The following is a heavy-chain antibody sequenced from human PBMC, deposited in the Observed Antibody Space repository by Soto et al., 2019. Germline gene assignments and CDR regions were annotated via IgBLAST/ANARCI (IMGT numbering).Heavy chain of an antibody. CDR2: ISGSGDNI. D-gene: IGHD3-3*01. Sequence: EVQLLESGGGLVQPGGSLRLSCAASGFTFSSYAMSWVRQAPGKGLGWVSAISGSGDNIYYADSVKGRFTISRDNSRNTLYLQMNSLRAEDTAVYFCAKRDFWSSFGFTGDYYYGMDVWGQGTTVTVSS. V-gene: IGHV3-23*01. CDR1: GFTFSSYA. CDR3: AKRDFWSSFGFTGDYYYGMDV. J-gene: IGHJ6*02.